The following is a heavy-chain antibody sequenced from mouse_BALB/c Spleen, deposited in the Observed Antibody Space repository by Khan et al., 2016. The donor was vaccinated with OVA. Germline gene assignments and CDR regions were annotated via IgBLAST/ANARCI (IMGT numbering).Heavy chain of an antibody. V-gene: IGHV3-2*02. Sequence: EVQLVETGPGLVKPAQSLSLTCTVTGYSITSNYAWNWIRQFPGNKLEWMGYISYSGSTSYNPTLKSRIPITRDTSKNQSILKLNSVTTEDIATSYYESKSYYGYAVDYWGQGTSFTVSS. CDR2: ISYSGST. D-gene: IGHD1-1*01. J-gene: IGHJ4*01. CDR3: ESKSYYGYAVDY. CDR1: GYSITSNYA.